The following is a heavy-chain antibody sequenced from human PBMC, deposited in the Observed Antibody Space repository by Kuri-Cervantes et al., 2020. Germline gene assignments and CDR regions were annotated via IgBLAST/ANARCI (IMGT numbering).Heavy chain of an antibody. V-gene: IGHV1-8*01. D-gene: IGHD2-2*01. CDR1: GYTFTSYD. CDR3: AREDCSSTSCYFDY. J-gene: IGHJ4*02. CDR2: MKPTSASS. Sequence: ASVKVSCKASGYTFTSYDIIWVRQATGQGLEWMGWMKPTSASSGYAQKFQGRVTMTRNTSISTAYMELSSLRAEDTAVYYCAREDCSSTSCYFDYWGQGTLVTVSS.